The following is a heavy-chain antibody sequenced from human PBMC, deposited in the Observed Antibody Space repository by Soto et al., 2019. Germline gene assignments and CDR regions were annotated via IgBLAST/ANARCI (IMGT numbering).Heavy chain of an antibody. CDR1: GFTFSNAW. D-gene: IGHD3-22*01. J-gene: IGHJ4*01. Sequence: GGSLRLSCAASGFTFSNAWINWVRQAPGKGLEWVGRIKRKTDGGTTDFAASVKGRFAISRDDSISMAFMRMNGLKTEDTAVYYCTTDSYITVIPVRLAYWGHGTLVTVSS. CDR3: TTDSYITVIPVRLAY. CDR2: IKRKTDGGTT. V-gene: IGHV3-15*07.